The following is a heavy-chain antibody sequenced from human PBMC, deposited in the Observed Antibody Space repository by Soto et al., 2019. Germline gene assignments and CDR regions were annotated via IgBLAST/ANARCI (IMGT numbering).Heavy chain of an antibody. J-gene: IGHJ6*02. D-gene: IGHD2-2*01. CDR3: ARSQCGSSSLDIYYYYYYGMDV. CDR2: IIPIFGTA. V-gene: IGHV1-69*01. Sequence: QVQLVQSGAEVKKPGSSVKVSCKAPGGTFSSYAISWVRQAPGQGLEWMGGIIPIFGTAKYAEKFQGRVXXXXXXXXXXXXXXXXXXXXXXXXXXYCARSQCGSSSLDIYYYYYYGMDVWGQGTTXXVSS. CDR1: GGTFSSYA.